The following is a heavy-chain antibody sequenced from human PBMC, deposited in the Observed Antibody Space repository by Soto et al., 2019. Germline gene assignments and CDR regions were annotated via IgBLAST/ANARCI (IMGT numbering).Heavy chain of an antibody. CDR3: ARGDQGFDY. CDR2: TYYRSKWFN. V-gene: IGHV6-1*01. J-gene: IGHJ4*02. D-gene: IGHD3-16*01. CDR1: VGSVSSTSAA. Sequence: SQTLSLTCDISVGSVSSTSAAWNWIRQSPSRGLEWLGRTYYRSKWFNNYALSVKSRITINPDTSKNQFSLQLNSVTPEDTAVYYCARGDQGFDYWGQGTLVTVSS.